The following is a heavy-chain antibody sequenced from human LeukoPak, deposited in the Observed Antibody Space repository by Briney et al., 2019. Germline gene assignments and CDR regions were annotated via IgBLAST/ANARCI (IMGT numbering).Heavy chain of an antibody. CDR2: INCNTGGT. Sequence: ASVQVSCKASGYTFTGHYMHWVRQAPGQGLEWMGWINCNTGGTNYAQNFQGWVRMTRDTSISTVYMELSRLRSDDTAVYYCASEFSSSWFDYWGQGTLVTVSS. CDR3: ASEFSSSWFDY. CDR1: GYTFTGHY. D-gene: IGHD3-22*01. J-gene: IGHJ4*02. V-gene: IGHV1-2*04.